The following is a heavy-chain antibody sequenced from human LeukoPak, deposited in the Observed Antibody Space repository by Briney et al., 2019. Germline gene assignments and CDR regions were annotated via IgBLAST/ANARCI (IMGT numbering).Heavy chain of an antibody. J-gene: IGHJ6*03. Sequence: SETLSLTCAVYGGSFSGYYWSWIRQPPGKGLEWIGEINHSGSTNYNPSLKSRVTISVDTSKNQFSLKLSSVTAADTAVYYCARVAEGDYYYYMDVWGKGTTVTVSS. CDR1: GGSFSGYY. V-gene: IGHV4-34*01. CDR3: ARVAEGDYYYYMDV. D-gene: IGHD1-14*01. CDR2: INHSGST.